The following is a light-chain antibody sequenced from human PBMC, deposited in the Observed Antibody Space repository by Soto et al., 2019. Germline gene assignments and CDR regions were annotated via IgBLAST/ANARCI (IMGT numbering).Light chain of an antibody. CDR1: QSVSSSY. CDR2: GAS. V-gene: IGKV3-20*01. Sequence: EIVLTQSAGTLSLSPEERATLSCRASQSVSSSYLAWYQQKPGQAPRLLIYGASSRATGIPDRFSGSGSGTDFTLTISRLEPEDFAVYYCQQYGSSLITFGQGTRLEIK. CDR3: QQYGSSLIT. J-gene: IGKJ5*01.